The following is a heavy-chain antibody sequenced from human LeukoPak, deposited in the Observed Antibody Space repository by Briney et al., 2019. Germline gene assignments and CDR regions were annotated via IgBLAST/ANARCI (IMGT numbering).Heavy chain of an antibody. CDR2: ISSSSTYI. J-gene: IGHJ4*02. CDR1: GFTFSSYF. Sequence: GGSLRLSCAASGFTFSSYFMNWVRQAPGKGLEWVSSISSSSTYIYYADSVKGRFTVSRGNAKNSLYLQMNSLRAEDTAVYYCARRATTERGHSYGLDFWGQGTLVTVSS. V-gene: IGHV3-21*01. CDR3: ARRATTERGHSYGLDF. D-gene: IGHD5-18*01.